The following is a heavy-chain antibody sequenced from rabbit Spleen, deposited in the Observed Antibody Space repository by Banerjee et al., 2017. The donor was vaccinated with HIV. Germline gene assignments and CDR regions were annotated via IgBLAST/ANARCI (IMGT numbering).Heavy chain of an antibody. CDR3: ARDLVAVIGWNFNL. V-gene: IGHV1S45*01. CDR2: VYGGGGSST. J-gene: IGHJ4*01. D-gene: IGHD1-1*01. CDR1: GFDFSSYYM. Sequence: QEQLKETGGGLVQPGGSLTLSCKASGFDFSSYYMSWVRQAPGKGLECGACVYGGGGSSTYYATWARGRFTISKTSSTTVTLQMTSLTAADTATYFCARDLVAVIGWNFNLWGPGTLVTVS.